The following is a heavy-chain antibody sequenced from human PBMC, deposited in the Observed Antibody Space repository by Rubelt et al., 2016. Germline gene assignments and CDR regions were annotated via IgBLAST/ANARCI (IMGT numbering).Heavy chain of an antibody. CDR2: ISSTSSYI. CDR1: GFTFSNYR. D-gene: IGHD6-6*01. J-gene: IGHJ4*02. CDR3: ARTSSSSCDY. V-gene: IGHV3-21*01. Sequence: GGGLVKPGGSLRLSCAASGFTFSNYRMTWVRQAPGNGLEWVSSISSTSSYIYYADSVKRRFTISSDNAKNSLYLQMNSLGDDDTAVYYCARTSSSSCDYWGQGTLVTVAS.